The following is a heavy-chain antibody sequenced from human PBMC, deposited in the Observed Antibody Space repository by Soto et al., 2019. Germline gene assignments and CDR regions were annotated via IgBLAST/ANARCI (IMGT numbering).Heavy chain of an antibody. Sequence: GASVKVSCKASGYTFTSYYMHWVRQAPGQGLEWMGIINPSGGSTSYAQKFQGRVTMTRDTSTSTVYMELSSLRSEDTAVYYCARGSRRYYYDSSVGYWGQGTLVTVSS. V-gene: IGHV1-46*01. CDR2: INPSGGST. CDR1: GYTFTSYY. CDR3: ARGSRRYYYDSSVGY. J-gene: IGHJ4*02. D-gene: IGHD3-22*01.